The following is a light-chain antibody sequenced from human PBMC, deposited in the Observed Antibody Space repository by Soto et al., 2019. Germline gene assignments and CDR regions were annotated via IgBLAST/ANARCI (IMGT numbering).Light chain of an antibody. CDR2: AAS. Sequence: EIVLTQSPATLSLSPGERATLSCRASQSISTYINWFQQKPGQPPRLLIYAASTRVTGIPDRISGSGSGTDFSLTISSLEPEDSAVYYCQQNGNLQATFGQGTKVEIK. CDR1: QSISTY. J-gene: IGKJ1*01. V-gene: IGKV3-11*01. CDR3: QQNGNLQAT.